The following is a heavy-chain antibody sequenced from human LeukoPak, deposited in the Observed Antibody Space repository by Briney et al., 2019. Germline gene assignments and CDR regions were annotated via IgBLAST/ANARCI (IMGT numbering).Heavy chain of an antibody. D-gene: IGHD6-19*01. J-gene: IGHJ4*02. CDR1: ALTWSNAW. V-gene: IGHV3-15*01. CDR3: TTVGIAVAGPSFDN. Sequence: GGSLRLSCAASALTWSNAWMSWVRQAPGKGLEWVGHIKSKTDGGTTDYAAPVKGRFTISRDDSQNTLYLQMNSLKTEDTAVYYCTTVGIAVAGPSFDNWGQGTLVTVSS. CDR2: IKSKTDGGTT.